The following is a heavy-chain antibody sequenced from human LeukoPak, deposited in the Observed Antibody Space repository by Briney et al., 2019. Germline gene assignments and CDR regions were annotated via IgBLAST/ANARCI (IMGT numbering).Heavy chain of an antibody. V-gene: IGHV3-23*01. J-gene: IGHJ4*02. CDR3: AKDIWEDIVVVVAAFY. Sequence: GGSLRLSCAASGFTFSSYAMSWVRQAPGKGLEWVSAISGSRGSTYYADSVKGRFTISRDNSKNTLYLQMNSLRAEDTAVYYCAKDIWEDIVVVVAAFYWGQGTLVTVSS. D-gene: IGHD2-15*01. CDR2: ISGSRGST. CDR1: GFTFSSYA.